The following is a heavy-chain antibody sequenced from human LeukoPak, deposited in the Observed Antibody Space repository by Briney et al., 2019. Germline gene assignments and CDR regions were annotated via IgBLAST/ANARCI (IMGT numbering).Heavy chain of an antibody. CDR3: ANPSLTGAFDI. CDR1: GFTVSSNY. D-gene: IGHD1-14*01. V-gene: IGHV3-66*01. CDR2: IYSGGST. J-gene: IGHJ3*02. Sequence: GGSLRLSCAASGFTVSSNYMSWVRQAPGKGLEWVSVIYSGGSTYYADFVKGRFTISRDNSKNTLYLQMNSLRAEDTAVYYCANPSLTGAFDIWGQGTMVTVSS.